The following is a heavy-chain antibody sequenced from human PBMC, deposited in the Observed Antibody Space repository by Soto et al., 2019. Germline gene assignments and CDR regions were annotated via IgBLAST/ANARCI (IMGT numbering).Heavy chain of an antibody. Sequence: QVQLQESGPGLVKPSETLSLTCTVSGGSISSYYWSWIRQPPGKGLEWIGYIYYSGSTNYNPSLKSPVTITVDASKNQFSLKLSSVTAASAAVYSWARVVRYSSSSGYYGMDVWGQGTTVTVSS. J-gene: IGHJ6*02. V-gene: IGHV4-59*01. CDR1: GGSISSYY. CDR2: IYYSGST. D-gene: IGHD6-6*01. CDR3: ARVVRYSSSSGYYGMDV.